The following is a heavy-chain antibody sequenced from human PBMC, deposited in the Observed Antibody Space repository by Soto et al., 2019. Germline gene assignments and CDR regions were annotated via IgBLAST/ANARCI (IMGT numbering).Heavy chain of an antibody. D-gene: IGHD6-19*01. CDR3: ARDPSNTSGNRNWFDP. CDR2: ISAYNGDT. Sequence: ASVKVSCKASGYTFTSHGINWVRQAPGQGLELMGWISAYNGDTKYEQKFQGRVTMTTDASSSTAYMELKSLSSDDTAVYFCARDPSNTSGNRNWFDPWGQGTQVTVSS. J-gene: IGHJ5*02. CDR1: GYTFTSHG. V-gene: IGHV1-18*04.